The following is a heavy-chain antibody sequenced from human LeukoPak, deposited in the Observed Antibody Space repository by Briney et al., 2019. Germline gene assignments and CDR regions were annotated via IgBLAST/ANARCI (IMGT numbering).Heavy chain of an antibody. Sequence: MTGESLKISCKGSGYNFPIYWIAWVRQMPGKGLECMRIIYPGDSDTRYSPSFQGQVTISADKSISTAYLQWSSLKASDTAIYYXXRXXXXXXXXXXXXXXXXXXXXXXXXXXXXXAHW. CDR3: XRXXXXXXXXXXXXXXXXXXXXXXXXXXXXXAH. J-gene: IGHJ1*01. CDR1: GYNFPIYW. V-gene: IGHV5-51*01. CDR2: IYPGDSDT.